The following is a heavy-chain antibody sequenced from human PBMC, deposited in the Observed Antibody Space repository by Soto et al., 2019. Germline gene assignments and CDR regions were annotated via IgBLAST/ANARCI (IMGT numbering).Heavy chain of an antibody. CDR2: IYYSGST. V-gene: IGHV4-31*03. CDR3: ARERHYGGVFDY. J-gene: IGHJ4*02. Sequence: SETLSLTCTVSGGSISSGGYYWSWIRQHPGKGLEWIGYIYYSGSTYYHPSLKSRVTISVDTSKNQFSLKLSSVTAADTAVYYCARERHYGGVFDYWGQGTLVTVSS. CDR1: GGSISSGGYY. D-gene: IGHD4-17*01.